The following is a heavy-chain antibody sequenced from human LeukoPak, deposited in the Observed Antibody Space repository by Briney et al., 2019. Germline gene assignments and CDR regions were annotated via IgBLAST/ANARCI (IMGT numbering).Heavy chain of an antibody. D-gene: IGHD3-9*01. CDR3: ASFRYFDWFPDY. V-gene: IGHV4-34*01. CDR2: INHSGST. CDR1: GGSFSGYY. Sequence: SETLSLTCAVYGGSFSGYYWSWIRQPPGKGLEWIGEINHSGSTNYNPSLKSRVTISVDTPKNQFSLKLSSVTAADTAVYYCASFRYFDWFPDYWGQGTLVTVSS. J-gene: IGHJ4*02.